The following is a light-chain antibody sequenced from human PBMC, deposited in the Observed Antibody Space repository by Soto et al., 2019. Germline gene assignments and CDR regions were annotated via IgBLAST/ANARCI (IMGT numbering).Light chain of an antibody. J-gene: IGKJ1*01. V-gene: IGKV1-39*01. Sequence: DIQMTQSPPSLSASVGDSVTITCRSSQTINNYLNWYQQKPGQAPQLLIHTTSTLQSGAPSRFSGSGYGTDYTLTINSLKPEDFATYYCQQTNTSPLKFGQGTKVDIK. CDR3: QQTNTSPLK. CDR2: TTS. CDR1: QTINNY.